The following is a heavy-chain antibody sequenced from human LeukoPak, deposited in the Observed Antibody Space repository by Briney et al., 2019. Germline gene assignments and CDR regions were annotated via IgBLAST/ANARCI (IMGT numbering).Heavy chain of an antibody. CDR3: ARDRLGAMLFFDS. J-gene: IGHJ4*02. V-gene: IGHV3-74*01. CDR2: INSDGRGT. Sequence: GGSLRLSCAASGFTFSNYWMHWVRHAPGKGLVWVSRINSDGRGTNYADSVKGRFTISRDNAKNTLYLQMNSLRAEDTALYYCARDRLGAMLFFDSWGQGTLVTVSS. CDR1: GFTFSNYW. D-gene: IGHD3-16*01.